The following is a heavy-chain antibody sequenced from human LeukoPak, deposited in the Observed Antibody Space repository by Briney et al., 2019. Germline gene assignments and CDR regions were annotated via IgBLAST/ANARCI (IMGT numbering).Heavy chain of an antibody. CDR2: IYTSGST. CDR1: GYSISSGYY. Sequence: SETLSLTCTVSGYSISSGYYWSWIRQPAGKGLEWIGRIYTSGSTNYNPSLKSRVTISVDASKNQFSLKLSSVTAADTAVYYCARGRSSYYDSSGYYYGYWGQGTLVTVSS. J-gene: IGHJ4*02. CDR3: ARGRSSYYDSSGYYYGY. D-gene: IGHD3-22*01. V-gene: IGHV4-61*02.